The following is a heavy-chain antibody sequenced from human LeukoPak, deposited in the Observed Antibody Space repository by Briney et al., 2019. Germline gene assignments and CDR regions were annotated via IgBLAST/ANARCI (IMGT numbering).Heavy chain of an antibody. CDR2: ISWNSGSR. Sequence: RAGGSLRLSCVASGFTFDDYAMHWVRQAPGKGLEWVSGISWNSGSRGYADSVKGRFTISRDNAKTSLYLQMNSLIAEDTAVYYCAKSGYNRFDYWGQGTRVTVSS. CDR3: AKSGYNRFDY. V-gene: IGHV3-9*01. J-gene: IGHJ4*02. CDR1: GFTFDDYA. D-gene: IGHD5-24*01.